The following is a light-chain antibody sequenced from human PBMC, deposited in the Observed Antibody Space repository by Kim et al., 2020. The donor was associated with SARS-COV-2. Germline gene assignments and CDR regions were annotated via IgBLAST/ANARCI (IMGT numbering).Light chain of an antibody. J-gene: IGLJ3*02. V-gene: IGLV1-47*01. CDR3: AAWDDSLSGRV. Sequence: GQRVTMSCSRSSSNIGSHYVYWYQHFPGTAPKLLIYRNNPRPSGVPDRFSGSKSGTSASLAITGLRSEDEAHYYCAAWDDSLSGRVFCGGTQLTVL. CDR1: SSNIGSHY. CDR2: RNN.